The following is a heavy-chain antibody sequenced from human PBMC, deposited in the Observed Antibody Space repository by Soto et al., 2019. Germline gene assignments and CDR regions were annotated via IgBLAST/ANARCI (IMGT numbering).Heavy chain of an antibody. J-gene: IGHJ6*02. CDR2: IYYSGST. Sequence: PSETLSLTCTVSGGSISSGGYYWSWIRQHPGKGLEWIGYIYYSGSTYYNPSLKSRVTISVDTSKNQFSLKLSSVTAADTAVYYCARGGGNYYFFGCLGYYYDLMYVRGQGSSDT. CDR3: ARGGGNYYFFGCLGYYYDLMYV. D-gene: IGHD3-3*01. CDR1: GGSISSGGYY. V-gene: IGHV4-30-4*08.